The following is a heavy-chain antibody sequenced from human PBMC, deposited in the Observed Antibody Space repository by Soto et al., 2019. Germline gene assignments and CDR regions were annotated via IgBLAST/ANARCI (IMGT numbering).Heavy chain of an antibody. Sequence: GGSLRLSCAASGFTFSSYGMHWVRQAPGKGLEWVAVISYDGSNKYYADSVKGRFTISRDNSKNTLYLQMNSLRAEDTAVYYCAKDWAGIAVAGTLALNYWGQGTLVTVSS. CDR2: ISYDGSNK. D-gene: IGHD6-19*01. V-gene: IGHV3-30*18. J-gene: IGHJ4*02. CDR3: AKDWAGIAVAGTLALNY. CDR1: GFTFSSYG.